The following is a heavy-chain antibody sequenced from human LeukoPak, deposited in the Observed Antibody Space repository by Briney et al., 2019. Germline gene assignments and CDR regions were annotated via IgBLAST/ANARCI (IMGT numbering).Heavy chain of an antibody. V-gene: IGHV1-8*03. D-gene: IGHD5-12*01. CDR3: ARGRSTGYPYYFEY. Sequence: ASVKVSCKASGYTFTCYYCNGVRQATGQGLEWMGWMNPNSGSTGYAQKFQGRVTITRNTSISTAYMELSGLRSEDTAVYYCARGRSTGYPYYFEYWGQGRLVTVSS. CDR2: MNPNSGST. J-gene: IGHJ4*02. CDR1: GYTFTCYY.